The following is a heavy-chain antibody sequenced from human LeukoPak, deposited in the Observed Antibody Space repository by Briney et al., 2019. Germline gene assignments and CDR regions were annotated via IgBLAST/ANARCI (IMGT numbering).Heavy chain of an antibody. CDR3: ASFTDYYYYMDV. Sequence: ASVKGSCKASGGTFSSYAISWVRQAPGQGLEWMGGIIPIFGTANYAQKFQGRVTITADESTSTAYMELSSLRSEDTAVYYCASFTDYYYYMDVWGKGTTVTVSS. J-gene: IGHJ6*03. CDR1: GGTFSSYA. D-gene: IGHD4-11*01. CDR2: IIPIFGTA. V-gene: IGHV1-69*13.